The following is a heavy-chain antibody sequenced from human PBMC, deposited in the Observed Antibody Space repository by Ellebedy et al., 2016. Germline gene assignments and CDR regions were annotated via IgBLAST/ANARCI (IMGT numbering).Heavy chain of an antibody. J-gene: IGHJ4*02. CDR3: ARGGAAAGPAVWVY. Sequence: SETLSLXXTVSGGSISSSSYYWGWIRQPPGKGLEWIGSIYYSGSTYYNPSLKSRVTISVDTSKNQFSLKLSSVTAADTAVYYCARGGAAAGPAVWVYWGQGTLVTVSS. D-gene: IGHD6-13*01. CDR2: IYYSGST. V-gene: IGHV4-39*07. CDR1: GGSISSSSYY.